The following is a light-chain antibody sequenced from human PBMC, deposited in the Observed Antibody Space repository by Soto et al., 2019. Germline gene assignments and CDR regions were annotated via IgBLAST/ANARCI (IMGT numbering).Light chain of an antibody. J-gene: IGKJ2*01. CDR1: QSISSYY. CDR3: QQYGSSPNT. V-gene: IGKV3-20*01. Sequence: ESVLKQSPGTLSLSPRERATLSCRASQSISSYYLAWYQQKPGQAPRLLIYGASSRATGIPDRFSGSGSGTDFTLTISRLVPEDFAVYHCQQYGSSPNTFGQGTKLEIK. CDR2: GAS.